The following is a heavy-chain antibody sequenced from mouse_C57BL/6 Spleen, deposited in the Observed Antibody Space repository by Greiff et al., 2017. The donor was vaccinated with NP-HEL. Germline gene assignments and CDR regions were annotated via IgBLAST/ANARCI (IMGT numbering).Heavy chain of an antibody. Sequence: VQLQQPGAELVKPGASVKMSCKASGYTFTSYWITWVKQRPGQGLEWIGDIYPGSGSTNYNEKFKSKATLTVDTSSSTAYMQLSSLTSEDSAVYYCAGYYYGSWYFDVWGTGTTVTVSS. CDR3: AGYYYGSWYFDV. V-gene: IGHV1-55*01. CDR1: GYTFTSYW. J-gene: IGHJ1*03. CDR2: IYPGSGST. D-gene: IGHD1-1*01.